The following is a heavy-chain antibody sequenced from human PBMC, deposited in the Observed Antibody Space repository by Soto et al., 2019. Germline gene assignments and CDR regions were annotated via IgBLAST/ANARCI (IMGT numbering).Heavy chain of an antibody. J-gene: IGHJ4*02. CDR2: ISYDGSNK. V-gene: IGHV3-30*18. Sequence: QVQLVESGGGVVQPGRSLRLSCAASGFTFSSYGMHWVRQAPGKGLEWVAVISYDGSNKYYADSVKGRFTISRDNSKNTLYLQINGLRAEDTAVYYCAKPHHRWYSSSWYSSYFDYWGQGTLVTVSS. D-gene: IGHD6-13*01. CDR1: GFTFSSYG. CDR3: AKPHHRWYSSSWYSSYFDY.